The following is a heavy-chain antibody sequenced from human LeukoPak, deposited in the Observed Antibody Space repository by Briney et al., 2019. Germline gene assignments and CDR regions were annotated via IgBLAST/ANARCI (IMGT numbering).Heavy chain of an antibody. Sequence: SETLSLTCAVYGGSFSGYYWSWIRQPPGKGLEWIGYIYYSGSTYYNPSLKSRVTISVDTSKNQFSLKLSSVTAADTAVYYCARGLELDYWGQGTLVTVSS. CDR1: GGSFSGYY. D-gene: IGHD1-7*01. CDR3: ARGLELDY. V-gene: IGHV4-30-4*01. CDR2: IYYSGST. J-gene: IGHJ4*02.